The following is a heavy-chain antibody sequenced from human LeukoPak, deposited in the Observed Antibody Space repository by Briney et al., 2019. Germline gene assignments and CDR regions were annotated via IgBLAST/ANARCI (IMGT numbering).Heavy chain of an antibody. D-gene: IGHD3-22*01. V-gene: IGHV3-23*01. Sequence: GGSLRLSCAASEFTFSSYAMSWVRQAPGKGLEWVSGISGSGGSTYYADSVKGRFIISRDNSKSTLYLQMNSLRAEDTAVYYCARDAGYDSKGYYPLFDNWGQGTRVIVSS. J-gene: IGHJ4*02. CDR3: ARDAGYDSKGYYPLFDN. CDR2: ISGSGGST. CDR1: EFTFSSYA.